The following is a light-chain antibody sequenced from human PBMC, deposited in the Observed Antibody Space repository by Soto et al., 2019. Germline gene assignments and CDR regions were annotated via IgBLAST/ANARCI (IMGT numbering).Light chain of an antibody. V-gene: IGLV2-14*01. Sequence: QSALTQPASVSGSPGQSITISCTGTSSDIGGYNYVSWYQQHPGKAPKLMIYDVSNRPSGVSTRFSGPKSGNTASLTISGLQAEDEADYYCSSYTSSTSYVFGPGTKVTV. CDR3: SSYTSSTSYV. CDR1: SSDIGGYNY. J-gene: IGLJ1*01. CDR2: DVS.